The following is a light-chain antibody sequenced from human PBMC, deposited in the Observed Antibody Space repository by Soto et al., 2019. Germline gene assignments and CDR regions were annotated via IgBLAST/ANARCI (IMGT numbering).Light chain of an antibody. CDR3: QSYDSRLSGYV. CDR1: SSNIGAGYE. J-gene: IGLJ1*01. V-gene: IGLV1-40*01. CDR2: ENN. Sequence: QSVLTQPPSVSEAPGQRVTISCTGSSSNIGAGYEAHWYQQVPGTAPKLLIYENNNRPSGVPDRFSGSKSGTSASLAITGLQAEDEAEYYCQSYDSRLSGYVFGTGTKVNVL.